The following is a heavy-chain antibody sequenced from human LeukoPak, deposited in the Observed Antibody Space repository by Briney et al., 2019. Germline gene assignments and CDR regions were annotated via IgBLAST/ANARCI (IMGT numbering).Heavy chain of an antibody. CDR3: ARHTSQQLLAHWYFDL. D-gene: IGHD2-21*01. J-gene: IGHJ2*01. V-gene: IGHV4-4*07. CDR2: IYTSGST. CDR1: GGSITSYY. Sequence: PSETLSLTCTVSGGSITSYYWSWIRQPAGKGLEWIGRIYTSGSTYYNPSLKSRVTISVDTSKNQFSLKLSSVTAADTAVYYCARHTSQQLLAHWYFDLWGRGTLVTVSS.